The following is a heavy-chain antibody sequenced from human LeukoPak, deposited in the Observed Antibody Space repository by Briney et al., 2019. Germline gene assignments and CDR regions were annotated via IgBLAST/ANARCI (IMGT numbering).Heavy chain of an antibody. J-gene: IGHJ4*02. CDR1: GDSVSSNSAA. Sequence: SQTLSLTCAISGDSVSSNSAAWSWIRQPPGKGLEWIGYIYYSGSTNYNPSLKSRVTISVDTSKNQFSLKLSSVTAADTAVYYCAREPNYWGQGTLVTVSS. V-gene: IGHV4-61*01. CDR2: IYYSGST. CDR3: AREPNY.